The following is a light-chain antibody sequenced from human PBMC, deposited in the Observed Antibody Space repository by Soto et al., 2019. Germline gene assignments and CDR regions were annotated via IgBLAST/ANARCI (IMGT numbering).Light chain of an antibody. CDR1: QSVSSTY. Sequence: EIVLTQSPGTLSLSPGERATLSCRASQSVSSTYLGWYQQKPGQAPRLLISGASNRATGIPDRFSGSGSGTEFTLTISSLLPEDFATYYCQQGYSTPVTFGQGTR. J-gene: IGKJ5*01. V-gene: IGKV3-20*01. CDR2: GAS. CDR3: QQGYSTPVT.